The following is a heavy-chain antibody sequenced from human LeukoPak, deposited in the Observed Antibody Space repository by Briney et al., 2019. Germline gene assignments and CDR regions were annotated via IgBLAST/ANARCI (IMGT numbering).Heavy chain of an antibody. D-gene: IGHD6-19*01. CDR3: AKRGPAGAGKSPDYFEY. Sequence: GGSLRLSCAASGFTLSSYAMSWVRQAPGKGLEWVSPMSGSVGSTYYADSVKGRFSISRDNSKNTLYLQMNSLRVEDTAVYYCAKRGPAGAGKSPDYFEYWGQGTLVTVSS. J-gene: IGHJ4*02. V-gene: IGHV3-23*01. CDR1: GFTLSSYA. CDR2: MSGSVGST.